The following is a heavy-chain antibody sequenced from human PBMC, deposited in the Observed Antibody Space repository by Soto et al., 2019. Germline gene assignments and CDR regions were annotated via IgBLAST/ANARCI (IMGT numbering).Heavy chain of an antibody. CDR1: GFTFSSYA. J-gene: IGHJ6*03. V-gene: IGHV3-23*01. Sequence: PGGSLRLSCAASGFTFSSYAMSWVRKAPGKGLERVSAISGSGGSTYYADSVKGRFTISRDNSKNTLYLQMNSLRAEDTAVYYCAKDLRRGVPTYYDFWSGHKEPPYYYMDVWGKGTTVTVSS. CDR3: AKDLRRGVPTYYDFWSGHKEPPYYYMDV. CDR2: ISGSGGST. D-gene: IGHD3-3*01.